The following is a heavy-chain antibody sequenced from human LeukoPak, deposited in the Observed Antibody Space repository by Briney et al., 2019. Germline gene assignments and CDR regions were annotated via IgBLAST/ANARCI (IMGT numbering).Heavy chain of an antibody. V-gene: IGHV4-34*01. D-gene: IGHD3-22*01. J-gene: IGHJ4*02. CDR3: AKSPMIVEEPIDY. CDR1: GGSFSGYY. CDR2: INHSGST. Sequence: SETLSLTCAVYGGSFSGYYWSWIRQPPGKGLEWIGEINHSGSTNYNPSLKSRVTISVDTSKNQFSLKLSSVTAADTAVYYCAKSPMIVEEPIDYWGQGTLVTVSS.